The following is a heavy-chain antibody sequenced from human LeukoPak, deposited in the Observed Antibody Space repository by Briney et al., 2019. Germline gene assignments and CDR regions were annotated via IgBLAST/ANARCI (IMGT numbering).Heavy chain of an antibody. J-gene: IGHJ6*02. V-gene: IGHV3-23*01. CDR3: AKGVAYYYYYGVDV. CDR2: ISASGGST. Sequence: GRSLRLSYAASGFTFSSYAMSWARQAPGKGLALVSAISASGGSTYYADSVKGRFTMSRNNSKNRLYLQMNSLRAEDTAVYYCAKGVAYYYYYGVDVWGQGTTVTVSS. CDR1: GFTFSSYA. D-gene: IGHD2-15*01.